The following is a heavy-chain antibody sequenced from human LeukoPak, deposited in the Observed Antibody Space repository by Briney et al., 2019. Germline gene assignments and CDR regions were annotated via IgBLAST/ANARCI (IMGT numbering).Heavy chain of an antibody. CDR3: ARVQSEYYYDSSGYYY. J-gene: IGHJ4*02. CDR2: INPNSGGT. Sequence: ASVKVSCKASGYTFTGYYMHWVRQAPGQGLEWMGRINPNSGGTNYAHKFQGRVTMTRDTSISTAYMELSRLRSDDTAVYYCARVQSEYYYDSSGYYYWGQGTLVTVSS. CDR1: GYTFTGYY. V-gene: IGHV1-2*06. D-gene: IGHD3-22*01.